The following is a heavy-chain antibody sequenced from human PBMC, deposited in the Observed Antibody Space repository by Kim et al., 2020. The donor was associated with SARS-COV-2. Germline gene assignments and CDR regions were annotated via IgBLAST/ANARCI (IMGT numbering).Heavy chain of an antibody. CDR2: ISSSSSYI. J-gene: IGHJ3*02. CDR1: GFTFSSYS. V-gene: IGHV3-21*01. D-gene: IGHD3-16*02. CDR3: ARDVRPDQPFWGSYRPDAFDI. Sequence: GGSLRLSCAASGFTFSSYSMNWVRQAPGKGLEWVSSISSSSSYIYYADSVKGRFTISRDNAKNSLYLQMNSLRAEDTAVYYCARDVRPDQPFWGSYRPDAFDIWGQGTMVTVSS.